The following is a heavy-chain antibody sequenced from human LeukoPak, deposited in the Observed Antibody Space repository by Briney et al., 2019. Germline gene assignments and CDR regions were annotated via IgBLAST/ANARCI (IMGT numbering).Heavy chain of an antibody. J-gene: IGHJ6*03. CDR2: IKQDGSEK. CDR1: GFTFSDYW. D-gene: IGHD3-3*01. V-gene: IGHV3-7*01. CDR3: ARGTSYYDFWSGYYPNYYYYYMDV. Sequence: GGSLRLSCAASGFTFSDYWMSWVRQTPGKGLEWVANIKQDGSEKYYVDSVKGRFTISRDNAKNSLYLQMNSLRAEDTAVYYCARGTSYYDFWSGYYPNYYYYYMDVWGKGTTVTVSS.